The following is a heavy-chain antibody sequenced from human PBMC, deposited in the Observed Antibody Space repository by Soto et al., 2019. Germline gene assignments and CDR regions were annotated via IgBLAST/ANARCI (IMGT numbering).Heavy chain of an antibody. Sequence: SETLSLTCTVSGGSISSSTYYWGWIRQPPGKGLEWIGSVYFSATTYYNPSLKSRLTFSEDTSKNLFSLKLGSVTAADTAVYYCARHGLSSSGWTAAGFDYWGQGIVVTVSA. J-gene: IGHJ4*02. CDR2: VYFSATT. V-gene: IGHV4-39*01. CDR3: ARHGLSSSGWTAAGFDY. CDR1: GGSISSSTYY. D-gene: IGHD6-19*01.